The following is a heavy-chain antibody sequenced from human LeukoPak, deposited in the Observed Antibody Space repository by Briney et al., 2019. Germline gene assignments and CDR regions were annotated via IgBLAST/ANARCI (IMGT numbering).Heavy chain of an antibody. D-gene: IGHD2-2*01. CDR1: GYTFTGYY. CDR2: INPNSGGT. Sequence: ASAKVSCKASGYTFTGYYMHWVRQAPGQGLEWMGWINPNSGGTNYAQKFQGRVTMTRDTSISTAYMELSSLRSEDTAVYYCATPARESSTAYYMDVWGKGTTVTVSS. V-gene: IGHV1-2*02. J-gene: IGHJ6*03. CDR3: ATPARESSTAYYMDV.